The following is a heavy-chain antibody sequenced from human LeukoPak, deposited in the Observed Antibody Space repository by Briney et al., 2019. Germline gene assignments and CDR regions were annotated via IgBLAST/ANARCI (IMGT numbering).Heavy chain of an antibody. D-gene: IGHD3-10*01. V-gene: IGHV1-8*03. CDR3: ARGPRESSRYFHL. J-gene: IGHJ2*01. Sequence: GASVKVSCKASGYTFTSYGISWVRQAPGQGLEWMGWMDPSSAKTGYSQKFQGRATFTRDTSISTAYMELSSLRSEDTAVYYCARGPRESSRYFHLWGRGTPVIVSS. CDR2: MDPSSAKT. CDR1: GYTFTSYG.